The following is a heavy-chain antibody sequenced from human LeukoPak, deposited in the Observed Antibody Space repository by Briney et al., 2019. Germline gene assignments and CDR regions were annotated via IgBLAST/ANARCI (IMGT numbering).Heavy chain of an antibody. V-gene: IGHV3-7*01. CDR3: ARDRIRGAHYYMDV. D-gene: IGHD3-10*01. J-gene: IGHJ6*03. CDR2: IKQEGRQK. Sequence: PGGSLRLSRAPSVFTLSIYWMSWVRQAPGKGLECVANIKQEGRQKHYADSVKGRVTLSRDNAKNSLYLQMNSLRGEDTAVYYCARDRIRGAHYYMDVWGKGTTVTVSS. CDR1: VFTLSIYW.